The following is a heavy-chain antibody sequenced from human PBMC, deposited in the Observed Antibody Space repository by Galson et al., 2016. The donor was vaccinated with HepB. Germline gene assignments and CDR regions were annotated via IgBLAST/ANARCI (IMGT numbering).Heavy chain of an antibody. Sequence: SLRLSCAASGFTFSSHWMSWVRQAPGKGLEWVANIKQDGSERHYVDSVKGRFTISRDNAKNSLYLQMNSLRVEDTAVYYCAHAPNLYYFDNWGQGTLVTASS. CDR2: IKQDGSER. CDR3: AHAPNLYYFDN. V-gene: IGHV3-7*03. D-gene: IGHD2-2*01. CDR1: GFTFSSHW. J-gene: IGHJ4*02.